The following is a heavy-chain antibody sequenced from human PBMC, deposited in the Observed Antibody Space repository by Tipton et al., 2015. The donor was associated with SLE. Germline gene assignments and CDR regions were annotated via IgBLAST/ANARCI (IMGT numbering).Heavy chain of an antibody. D-gene: IGHD3-22*01. CDR3: ALQYDSTGYYWF. CDR2: VFYSGST. CDR1: GGSIGYYY. Sequence: TLSLTCSVSGGSIGYYYWNWIRQPPGKGLEWIGYVFYSGSTTYNPSFRSRVTISVDTSKNQFSLRLTSVTAADTAVYYCALQYDSTGYYWFWGQGTLVTVSS. V-gene: IGHV4-59*08. J-gene: IGHJ4*02.